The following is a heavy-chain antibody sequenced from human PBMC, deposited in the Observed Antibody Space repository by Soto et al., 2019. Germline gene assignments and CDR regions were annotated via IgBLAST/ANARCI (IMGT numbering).Heavy chain of an antibody. CDR3: AGVKTKVMPGFDY. J-gene: IGHJ4*02. V-gene: IGHV1-3*04. CDR1: GYVFTSFA. CDR2: INTGNGDS. Sequence: ASVKVSCKTSGYVFTSFAIHWMRQAPGQGPEWMGWINTGNGDSKYSEKFQDRVTITRDTSATTAYMELSSLRSEDTAVYYCAGVKTKVMPGFDYWGRGTRVTVSS. D-gene: IGHD4-4*01.